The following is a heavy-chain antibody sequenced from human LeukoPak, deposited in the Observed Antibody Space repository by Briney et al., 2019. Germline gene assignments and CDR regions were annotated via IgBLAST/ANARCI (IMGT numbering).Heavy chain of an antibody. CDR2: IYYSGST. Sequence: ASETLSLTCTVSGGSISSGDYYWRWIRQPPGKGLEWIGYIYYSGSTYYNPSLKSRVTISVDTSKNQFSLKLSSVTAADTAVYYCARDKCFSATCRPREFEYWGQGTLVTVSS. V-gene: IGHV4-30-4*01. J-gene: IGHJ4*02. CDR1: GGSISSGDYY. CDR3: ARDKCFSATCRPREFEY. D-gene: IGHD1-26*01.